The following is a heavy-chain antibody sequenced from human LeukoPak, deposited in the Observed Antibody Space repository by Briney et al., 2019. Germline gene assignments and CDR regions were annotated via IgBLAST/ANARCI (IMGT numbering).Heavy chain of an antibody. V-gene: IGHV3-23*01. J-gene: IGHJ4*02. CDR1: GFTFSSYA. Sequence: GGSLRLSCATSGFTFSSYAMSWVRQAPGKGLEWVSGIGASGGSTYYADSVKGRFTISRDNGKNSLYLQMNSLRAEDTAVYYCAREEAIAAAGIDYWGQGTLVTVSS. CDR2: IGASGGST. D-gene: IGHD6-13*01. CDR3: AREEAIAAAGIDY.